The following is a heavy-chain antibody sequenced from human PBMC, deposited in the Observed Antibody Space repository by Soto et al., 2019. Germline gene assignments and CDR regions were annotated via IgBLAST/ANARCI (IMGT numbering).Heavy chain of an antibody. V-gene: IGHV3-30*18. CDR1: GFTFSSYG. Sequence: QVQLVESGGGVVQPGRSLRLSCAASGFTFSSYGMHWVRQAPGKGLEWVAVISYDGSNKYYADSVKGRFTISRDNSKDTLYLQMNSLRAEDTAVYYCAKEGRWWLFYYWGQGTLVTVSS. CDR3: AKEGRWWLFYY. J-gene: IGHJ4*02. CDR2: ISYDGSNK. D-gene: IGHD5-12*01.